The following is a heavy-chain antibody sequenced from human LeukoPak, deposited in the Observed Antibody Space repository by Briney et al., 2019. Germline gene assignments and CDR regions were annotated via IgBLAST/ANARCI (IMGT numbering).Heavy chain of an antibody. D-gene: IGHD1-26*01. Sequence: PSQTLSLTCTVSGGSISSGDYSWGWIRQPPGKGLEWLGYIYYSGSTYYNPSIKSQVTISVDTSKNQFSLKLSAATAADTPVYYCARPRARGWSYPFVFWGQGTLVTVSS. J-gene: IGHJ4*01. CDR3: ARPRARGWSYPFVF. CDR1: GGSISSGDYS. V-gene: IGHV4-30-4*08. CDR2: IYYSGST.